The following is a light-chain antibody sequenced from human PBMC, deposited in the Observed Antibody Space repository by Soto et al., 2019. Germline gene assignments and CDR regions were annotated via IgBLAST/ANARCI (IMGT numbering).Light chain of an antibody. V-gene: IGLV2-8*01. CDR3: SSYAGSNNVV. Sequence: QSALTQPPSASGSPGQSVTISCTGTSSDVGGYKYVSWYQQHPGKAPKLMIYEVSKRPSGVPDRFSGSKSGNSASLTVSGLQADDDADYYCSSYAGSNNVVFGGGTKLTVL. CDR2: EVS. CDR1: SSDVGGYKY. J-gene: IGLJ2*01.